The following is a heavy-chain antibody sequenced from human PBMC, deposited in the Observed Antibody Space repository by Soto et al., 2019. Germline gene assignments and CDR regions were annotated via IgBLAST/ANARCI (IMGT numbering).Heavy chain of an antibody. V-gene: IGHV3-23*01. CDR2: ISGSGGST. CDR1: GFTFSSYA. CDR3: AKGSRPSITGTVSNFDY. Sequence: EVQLLESGGGLVQPGGSLRLSCAASGFTFSSYAMNWVRQAPGKGLEWVSGISGSGGSTYYADSVKGRFTISRDNSKNTPYLQMNSLRVEDTAVYYCAKGSRPSITGTVSNFDYWGQGTLVTVSS. D-gene: IGHD1-7*01. J-gene: IGHJ4*02.